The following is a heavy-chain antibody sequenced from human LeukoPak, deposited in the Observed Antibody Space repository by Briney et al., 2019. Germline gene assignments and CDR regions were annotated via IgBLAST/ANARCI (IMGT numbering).Heavy chain of an antibody. CDR3: ARGGSLGMDV. Sequence: PSETLSLTCTVSGGPVSSSSYYWGWIRQPPGKGLEWIGSIYYSGSTYYNPSLKSRVTISVDTSKNQFSLKLSSVTAADTAVYYCARGGSLGMDVWGQGTTVTVSS. J-gene: IGHJ6*02. CDR1: GGPVSSSSYY. CDR2: IYYSGST. D-gene: IGHD5-12*01. V-gene: IGHV4-39*07.